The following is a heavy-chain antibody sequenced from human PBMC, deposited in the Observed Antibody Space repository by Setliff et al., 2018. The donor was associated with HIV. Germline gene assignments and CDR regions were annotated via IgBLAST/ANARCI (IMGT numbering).Heavy chain of an antibody. Sequence: SETLSLTCTVSGGSISRFPYYWTWIRHHPERGLEWIGYIYYNGIPYYSPSLRSRVTISIDTSRNEFSLKLSSVTAADTATYYCARGGITTMVRGVTYPYPLYYVDSWGQGTLVTVSS. CDR2: IYYNGIP. CDR3: ARGGITTMVRGVTYPYPLYYVDS. J-gene: IGHJ4*02. D-gene: IGHD3-10*01. V-gene: IGHV4-31*03. CDR1: GGSISRFPYY.